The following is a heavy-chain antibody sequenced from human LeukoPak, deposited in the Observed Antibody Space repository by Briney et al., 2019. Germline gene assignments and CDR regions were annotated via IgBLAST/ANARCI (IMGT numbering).Heavy chain of an antibody. V-gene: IGHV4-34*01. CDR2: INHSGST. Sequence: SETLSLTCAVYGGSFSGYYWSWIRQPPGKGLEWLGEINHSGSTNYNPSLKSRVTISVDTSKNQFSLKLSSVTAADTAVYYCARMGYCSGGSCQDYWGQGTLVTVSS. D-gene: IGHD2-15*01. CDR3: ARMGYCSGGSCQDY. J-gene: IGHJ4*02. CDR1: GGSFSGYY.